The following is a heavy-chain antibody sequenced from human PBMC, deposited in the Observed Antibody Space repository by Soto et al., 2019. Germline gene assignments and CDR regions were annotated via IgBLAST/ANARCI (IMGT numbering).Heavy chain of an antibody. J-gene: IGHJ6*02. CDR2: ISGYNGDT. D-gene: IGHD2-8*01. Sequence: GASVKVSCKASGYTFSRYGISWARQAPGQGLEWMGWISGYNGDTKYAQKVQGRVTMTIDTSTYTAYMELRSLTSDDTAIYYCAKNGQPPYYYYGMDVWG. CDR1: GYTFSRYG. V-gene: IGHV1-18*01. CDR3: AKNGQPPYYYYGMDV.